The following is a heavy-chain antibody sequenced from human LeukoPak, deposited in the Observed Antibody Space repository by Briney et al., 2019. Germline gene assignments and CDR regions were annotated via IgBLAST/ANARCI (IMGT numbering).Heavy chain of an antibody. CDR3: ARIRRVFDI. CDR2: ISSSGGPK. J-gene: IGHJ3*02. V-gene: IGHV3-48*03. D-gene: IGHD3-10*01. Sequence: PGGSLRLSCAASGFSFSASEMNWVRQAPGKGLEWVSYISSSGGPKFYADSVRGRFTVSRDNAKNSLYLQINSLRGEDTAVYYCARIRRVFDIWGQGTMVTVSS. CDR1: GFSFSASE.